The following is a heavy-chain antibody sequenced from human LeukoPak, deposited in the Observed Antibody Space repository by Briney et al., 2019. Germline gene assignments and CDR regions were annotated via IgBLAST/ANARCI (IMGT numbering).Heavy chain of an antibody. V-gene: IGHV3-7*01. CDR1: GFPFSNYW. Sequence: GGSLRLSCAASGFPFSNYWMNWVRQPSGKGLEWVANIKEEGSVKYYVDSVKGRFTVSRDNAKNSLYLQMNSLIVEDTAVYYCASRPGWGQGTLVTVSS. CDR2: IKEEGSVK. J-gene: IGHJ4*02. CDR3: ASRPG.